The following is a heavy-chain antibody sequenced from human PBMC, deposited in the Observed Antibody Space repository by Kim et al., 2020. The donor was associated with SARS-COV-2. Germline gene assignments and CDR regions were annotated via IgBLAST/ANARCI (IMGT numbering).Heavy chain of an antibody. CDR3: ASEYSDLGY. J-gene: IGHJ4*02. Sequence: GDSISYAQQFQGRVTMTRDTSTSTVYLELSSLRSEDTAVYYCASEYSDLGYWGQGTLVTVSS. CDR2: GDSI. V-gene: IGHV1-46*01. D-gene: IGHD3-16*01.